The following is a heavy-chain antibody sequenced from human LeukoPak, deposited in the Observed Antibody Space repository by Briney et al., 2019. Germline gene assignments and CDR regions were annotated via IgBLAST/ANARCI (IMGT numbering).Heavy chain of an antibody. V-gene: IGHV3-48*04. CDR3: AGDGGWTFRI. J-gene: IGHJ3*02. CDR2: ISSSSGTI. CDR1: GFTFSSYS. Sequence: GGSLRLSCAASGFTFSSYSMNWVRQAPGKGLEWVSYISSSSGTIYYADSVKGRFTISRDNAKNSLYLQMNSLRADDTAVYYCAGDGGWTFRIWGQGTKVTVSS. D-gene: IGHD5-24*01.